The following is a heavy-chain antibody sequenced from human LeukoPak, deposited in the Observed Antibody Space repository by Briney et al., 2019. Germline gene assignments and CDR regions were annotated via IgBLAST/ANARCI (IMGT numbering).Heavy chain of an antibody. CDR1: GGTFSSYA. V-gene: IGHV1-69*05. Sequence: ASVKVSCKASGGTFSSYAISWVRQAPGQGLEWMGGIIPIFGTTNYAQKFQGRVTMTRDTSNSTAYMELSRLRSDDTAVYYCARDQEGFKNTAMVYYYMDVWGKGATVTVSS. J-gene: IGHJ6*03. CDR2: IIPIFGTT. CDR3: ARDQEGFKNTAMVYYYMDV. D-gene: IGHD5-18*01.